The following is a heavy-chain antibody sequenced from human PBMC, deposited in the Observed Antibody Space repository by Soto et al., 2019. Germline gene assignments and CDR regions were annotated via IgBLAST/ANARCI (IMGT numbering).Heavy chain of an antibody. Sequence: ASVKVSCKASGYTFTSYGISWVRQAPGQGLEWMGRISAYNGNTNYAQNLQGRVTMTTDTTTSTAYMELRSLRFDDTAVYYCAINGWYGSGSYSPQYFDYWGQGTLVTVSS. D-gene: IGHD3-10*01. CDR3: AINGWYGSGSYSPQYFDY. V-gene: IGHV1-18*01. CDR1: GYTFTSYG. J-gene: IGHJ4*02. CDR2: ISAYNGNT.